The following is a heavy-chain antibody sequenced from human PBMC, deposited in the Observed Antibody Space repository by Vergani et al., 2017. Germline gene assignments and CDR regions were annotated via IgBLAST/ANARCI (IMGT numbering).Heavy chain of an antibody. Sequence: QVQLVQSGAEVKKPGASVKVSCKASGYTFTSYGISWVRQAPGQGLEWMGWISAYNGNTKYAQKLQGRVTMTTDTSTSTAYMELRSLRSDDTAVYYCARTGGYCSGGSCYSNYYYGMDVWGQGSTVTVYS. D-gene: IGHD2-15*01. CDR3: ARTGGYCSGGSCYSNYYYGMDV. V-gene: IGHV1-18*01. CDR1: GYTFTSYG. CDR2: ISAYNGNT. J-gene: IGHJ6*02.